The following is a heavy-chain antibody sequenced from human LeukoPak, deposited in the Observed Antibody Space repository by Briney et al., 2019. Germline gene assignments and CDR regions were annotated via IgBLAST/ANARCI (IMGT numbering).Heavy chain of an antibody. CDR1: GFTVGDYG. Sequence: GGSLRLSCAASGFTVGDYGMSWVRQAPGKGLEWVSGLNWDGGTTGHADSVKGRFPISRDNAKNSLYLQMNRLRAEDTALYYCARAQTYGDYRLLLDYWGQGTLVTVSS. D-gene: IGHD4-17*01. CDR2: LNWDGGTT. V-gene: IGHV3-20*04. J-gene: IGHJ4*02. CDR3: ARAQTYGDYRLLLDY.